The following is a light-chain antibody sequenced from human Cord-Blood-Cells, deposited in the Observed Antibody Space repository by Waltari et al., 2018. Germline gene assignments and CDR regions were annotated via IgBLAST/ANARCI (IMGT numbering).Light chain of an antibody. V-gene: IGLV2-14*01. J-gene: IGLJ2*01. CDR2: DVS. Sequence: SSPTQPASLSGSPGPAITLSCPGTSSGVGGFNYVSWYQQHPGKAPKPMIYDVSNRPSGVSNRFSGSKSGNTASLTISGLQAEDEADYYCSSYTSSSTVFGGGTKLTVL. CDR1: SSGVGGFNY. CDR3: SSYTSSSTV.